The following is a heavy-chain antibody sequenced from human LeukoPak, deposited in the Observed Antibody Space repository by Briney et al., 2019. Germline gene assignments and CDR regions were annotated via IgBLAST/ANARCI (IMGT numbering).Heavy chain of an antibody. CDR1: GFTFSSYS. CDR2: ISSSSSYI. V-gene: IGHV3-21*01. D-gene: IGHD1-1*01. CDR3: ASQRNWYFDY. Sequence: GGSLRLSCAASGFTFSSYSMNRVRQAPGKGLEWVSSISSSSSYIYYADSVKGRFTISRDNAKNSLYLQMNSLRAEDTAVYYCASQRNWYFDYWGQGTLVTVSS. J-gene: IGHJ4*02.